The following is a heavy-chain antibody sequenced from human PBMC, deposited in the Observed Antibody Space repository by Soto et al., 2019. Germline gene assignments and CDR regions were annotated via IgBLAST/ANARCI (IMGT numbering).Heavy chain of an antibody. CDR2: ISYDGSNK. CDR3: AKGPYYGSGICEN. V-gene: IGHV3-30*18. CDR1: GFIFNTYG. D-gene: IGHD3-10*01. Sequence: QVQLEESGGGVVQPGRSLRLSCAASGFIFNTYGMHWVRQAPGKGLEWVSVISYDGSNKYYADSVKGRFTISRDNSNNTWFLQMNSLRAEDTAVYYCAKGPYYGSGICENWGQGNLVTVSS. J-gene: IGHJ4*02.